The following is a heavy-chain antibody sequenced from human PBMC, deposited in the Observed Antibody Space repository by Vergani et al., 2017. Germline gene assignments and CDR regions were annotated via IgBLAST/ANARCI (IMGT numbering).Heavy chain of an antibody. Sequence: EVQLVQSGAEVKKPGESLKISCQGSGYSITNYWIAWVRQRPGKGLEWMRIIYAGDSDVRYRPSFQGQVTMSVDKSLSTAYLQWSSLKASDTATYYCAKTHYFSSLYSSYNWFDPWVQGTQVTVSS. J-gene: IGHJ5*02. CDR2: IYAGDSDV. D-gene: IGHD2-21*01. CDR3: AKTHYFSSLYSSYNWFDP. CDR1: GYSITNYW. V-gene: IGHV5-51*03.